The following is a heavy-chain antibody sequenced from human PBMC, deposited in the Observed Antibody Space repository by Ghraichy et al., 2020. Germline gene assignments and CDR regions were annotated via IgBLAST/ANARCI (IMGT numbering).Heavy chain of an antibody. Sequence: SETLSLTCTVSGGSISSSSYYWGWIRQPPGKGLEWIGSIYYSGSTYYNPSLKSRVTISVDTSKNQFSLKLSSVTAADTAVYYCARLVPYYDPPIYWGQGTLVTVSS. CDR1: GGSISSSSYY. CDR2: IYYSGST. CDR3: ARLVPYYDPPIY. J-gene: IGHJ4*02. V-gene: IGHV4-39*01. D-gene: IGHD3-22*01.